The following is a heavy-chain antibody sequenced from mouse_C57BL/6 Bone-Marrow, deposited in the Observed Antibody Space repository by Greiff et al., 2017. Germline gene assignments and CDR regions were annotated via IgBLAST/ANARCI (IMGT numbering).Heavy chain of an antibody. J-gene: IGHJ3*01. CDR3: RGRERVRFAY. D-gene: IGHD2-13*01. CDR2: IRNKANNHAT. V-gene: IGHV6-6*01. Sequence: EVKLMESGGGLVQPGGSMKLSCAASGFTFSDAWMDWVRQSPEKGLEWVALIRNKANNHATYYAESVKGRITISRDDSKSSVYLQMNSLRPEDAGIYYCRGRERVRFAYWGQGTLVTVSA. CDR1: GFTFSDAW.